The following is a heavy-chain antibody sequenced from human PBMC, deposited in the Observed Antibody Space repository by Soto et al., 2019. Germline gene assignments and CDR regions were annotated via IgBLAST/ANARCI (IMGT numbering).Heavy chain of an antibody. D-gene: IGHD2-2*01. CDR3: ARPVYCSSTSCHYYYGMDV. CDR1: GYTFTSYG. Sequence: QVQLVQSGAEVKKPGASVKVSCKASGYTFTSYGISWVRQAPGQGLEWMGWIIPIFGTANYAQKFQGRVTITADESTSTAYMELSSLRSEDTAVYYCARPVYCSSTSCHYYYGMDVWGQGTTVTVSS. CDR2: IIPIFGTA. J-gene: IGHJ6*02. V-gene: IGHV1-69*13.